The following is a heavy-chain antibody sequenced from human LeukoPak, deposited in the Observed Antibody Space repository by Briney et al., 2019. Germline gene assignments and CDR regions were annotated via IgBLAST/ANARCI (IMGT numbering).Heavy chain of an antibody. Sequence: GGSLRLSCAASGFTVSSNYMSWVRQAPGKGLEWVSVIYSGGSTYYADSVKGRFTISRDNSKNTLYLQMNSLRAEDTAVYYCAKPTSITMIVVDAYFDYWGQGTLVTVSS. CDR3: AKPTSITMIVVDAYFDY. D-gene: IGHD3-22*01. CDR1: GFTVSSNY. J-gene: IGHJ4*02. CDR2: IYSGGST. V-gene: IGHV3-53*01.